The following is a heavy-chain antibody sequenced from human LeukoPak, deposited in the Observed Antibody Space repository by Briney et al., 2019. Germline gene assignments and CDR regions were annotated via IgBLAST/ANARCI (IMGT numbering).Heavy chain of an antibody. Sequence: GASVKVSCKASGYTFTGYYMHWVRQAPGQGLEWMGRINPNSGGTNYAQKFQGRVTMTRDTSISTAYMELSRLRSDDTAVYYCARDGGYCSSTSCPPNWFDPWGQGTLVTVSS. V-gene: IGHV1-2*06. D-gene: IGHD2-2*01. CDR2: INPNSGGT. CDR3: ARDGGYCSSTSCPPNWFDP. J-gene: IGHJ5*02. CDR1: GYTFTGYY.